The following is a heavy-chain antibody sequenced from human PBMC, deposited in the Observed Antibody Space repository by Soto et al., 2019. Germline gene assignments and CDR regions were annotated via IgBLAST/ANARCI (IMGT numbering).Heavy chain of an antibody. CDR3: AKSLDIHYKNWFDP. CDR2: ISDPGTRT. V-gene: IGHV3-23*01. CDR1: GFTFSSAA. J-gene: IGHJ5*02. Sequence: QILESGGSLVQPGGSLRLSCVAAGFTFSSAAMNWVRQAPGKGLEWVSIISDPGTRTHYADSVKGRFTISRDNSKNTLYLDMNSLRAEDTAVYYCAKSLDIHYKNWFDPWGQGTLVTVSS. D-gene: IGHD4-4*01.